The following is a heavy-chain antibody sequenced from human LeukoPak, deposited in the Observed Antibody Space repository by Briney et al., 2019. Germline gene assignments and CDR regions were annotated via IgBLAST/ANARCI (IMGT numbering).Heavy chain of an antibody. CDR1: GFTFSSYA. V-gene: IGHV3-23*01. CDR2: ISGSGGGT. D-gene: IGHD4-17*01. Sequence: GGSLRLSCAASGFTFSSYAMSWVRQAPGKALEWVSAISGSGGGTYYADSVKGRFTISRDNSKNTLYLQMNSLRAEDTAVYYCAKPQTTVTTYQFFDSWGQGTLVTVSS. CDR3: AKPQTTVTTYQFFDS. J-gene: IGHJ4*02.